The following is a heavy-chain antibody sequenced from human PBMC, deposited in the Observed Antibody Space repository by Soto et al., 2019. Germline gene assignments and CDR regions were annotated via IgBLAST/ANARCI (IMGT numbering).Heavy chain of an antibody. Sequence: SETLSLTCTVSGGSISSGDYYWSWIRQPPGKGLEWIGYIYYSGSTYYNPSLKSRVTISVDTSKNQFSLRLSSVTAADTAVYYCAREGTTWASFNWFDPWGQGTLVNVS. CDR1: GGSISSGDYY. V-gene: IGHV4-30-4*01. D-gene: IGHD4-17*01. J-gene: IGHJ5*02. CDR3: AREGTTWASFNWFDP. CDR2: IYYSGST.